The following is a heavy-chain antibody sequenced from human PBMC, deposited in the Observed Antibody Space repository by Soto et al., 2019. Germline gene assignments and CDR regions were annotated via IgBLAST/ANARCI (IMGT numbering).Heavy chain of an antibody. CDR2: ISGDGART. CDR3: AKEVGGSSWYALHY. CDR1: GFTFRNYA. V-gene: IGHV3-23*01. Sequence: GGSLRLSCAASGFTFRNYAVSWVRQAPGKGLEWVSAISGDGARTSYADSVEGRFSISRDNSKNTVYLQMNSLRADDTALYYCAKEVGGSSWYALHYWGRGTLVTVSS. J-gene: IGHJ4*02. D-gene: IGHD6-13*01.